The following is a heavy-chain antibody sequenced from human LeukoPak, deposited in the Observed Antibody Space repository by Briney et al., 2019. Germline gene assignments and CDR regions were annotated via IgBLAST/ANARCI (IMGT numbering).Heavy chain of an antibody. D-gene: IGHD2-21*02. CDR3: ARDGAYCGGDCPDAFDI. J-gene: IGHJ3*02. V-gene: IGHV4-38-2*02. Sequence: KPSETLSLTCAVSGYSISSGYYWGWIRQPPGKGLEWIGSIYHSGSTYYNPSLKSRVTISVDTSKNQFSLKLSSVTAADTAVYYCARDGAYCGGDCPDAFDIWGQGTMVTVSS. CDR1: GYSISSGYY. CDR2: IYHSGST.